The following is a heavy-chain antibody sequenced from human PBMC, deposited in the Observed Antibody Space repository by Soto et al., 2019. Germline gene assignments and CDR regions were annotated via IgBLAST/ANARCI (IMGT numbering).Heavy chain of an antibody. J-gene: IGHJ5*02. D-gene: IGHD3-22*01. CDR2: ISGSGGST. Sequence: TGGSLRLSCAASGFTFSSYAMSWVRQAPGKGLEWVSAISGSGGSTYYADSVKGRFTISRDNSKNTLYLQMNSLRAEDTAVYYCAKGDSSGPPRGWFDPWGQETLVTVSS. CDR1: GFTFSSYA. V-gene: IGHV3-23*01. CDR3: AKGDSSGPPRGWFDP.